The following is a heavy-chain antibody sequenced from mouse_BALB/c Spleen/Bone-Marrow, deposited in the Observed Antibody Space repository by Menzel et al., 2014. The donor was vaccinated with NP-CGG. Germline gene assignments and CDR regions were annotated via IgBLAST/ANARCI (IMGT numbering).Heavy chain of an antibody. J-gene: IGHJ3*01. CDR2: VNPNIGGT. Sequence: EVKLMESGPELLKPGAPVKISCKTSGYTFTDYTLHWVKQSHGKSLEWIGGVNPNIGGTNYNQKFKGKATLTLDKSSSXAYMELRSLTSEDSAVYYCARGRTAYWGQGTLVTVSA. CDR3: ARGRTAY. CDR1: GYTFTDYT. V-gene: IGHV1-18*01.